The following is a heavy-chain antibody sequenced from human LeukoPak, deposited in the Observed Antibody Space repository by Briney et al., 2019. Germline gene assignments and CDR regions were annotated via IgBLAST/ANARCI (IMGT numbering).Heavy chain of an antibody. D-gene: IGHD3-16*01. CDR1: GFTFSSYA. V-gene: IGHV3-7*03. J-gene: IGHJ4*02. CDR2: IKQDGSEK. CDR3: ARDGFGTGSN. Sequence: GGSLRLSCAASGFTFSSYAMHWVRQAPGKGLEWVANIKQDGSEKNYVDSVKGRFIISRDNAKNSLYLQMNTLRADDTAVYYCARDGFGTGSNWGQGTLVTVSS.